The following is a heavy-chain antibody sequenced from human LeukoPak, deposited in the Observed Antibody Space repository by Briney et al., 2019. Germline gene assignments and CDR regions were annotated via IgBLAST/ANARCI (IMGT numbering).Heavy chain of an antibody. CDR1: RGSISSSSYY. Sequence: SETLSLTCSVSRGSISSSSYYWGWIRQPPGKGLEWIGSIFYSGSTYYNPSLKSRVTISVDTSKNQFSLNLSSVTAADTAVYYCAREPEDYSSTWHHGCDIWGQGTMVTVSS. D-gene: IGHD6-13*01. CDR3: AREPEDYSSTWHHGCDI. CDR2: IFYSGST. V-gene: IGHV4-39*07. J-gene: IGHJ3*02.